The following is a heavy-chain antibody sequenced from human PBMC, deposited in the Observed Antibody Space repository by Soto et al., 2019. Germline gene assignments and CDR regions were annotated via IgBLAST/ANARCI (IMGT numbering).Heavy chain of an antibody. CDR1: GYTFTSYA. J-gene: IGHJ4*02. D-gene: IGHD3-10*01. CDR2: INAGNGNT. V-gene: IGHV1-3*01. Sequence: QVQLVQSGAEVKKPGASVKVSCKASGYTFTSYAMHWVRQAPGQRLEWMGWINAGNGNTKYSQKLQGRVTITRDTSESTVYMELSSLGSEDTAVYYCARDHIFRGYYGSGSYSYYFDYWGQGTLVTVSS. CDR3: ARDHIFRGYYGSGSYSYYFDY.